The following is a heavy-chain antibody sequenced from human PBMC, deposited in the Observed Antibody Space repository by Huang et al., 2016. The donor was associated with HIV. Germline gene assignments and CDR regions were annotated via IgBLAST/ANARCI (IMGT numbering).Heavy chain of an antibody. D-gene: IGHD2-2*01. CDR2: IRPYNNKT. J-gene: IGHJ4*02. CDR1: GYSFTSYG. CDR3: ATDYYANFDY. Sequence: QVQLMQSGAEVKKPGASVKVSCKASGYSFTSYGLSWGRQAPGHGLEWMGWIRPYNNKTNYAQKFQGRVTMTTDTSTSTAYMGLRSLSSDDTAGYYCATDYYANFDYWGQGTLVTISS. V-gene: IGHV1-18*04.